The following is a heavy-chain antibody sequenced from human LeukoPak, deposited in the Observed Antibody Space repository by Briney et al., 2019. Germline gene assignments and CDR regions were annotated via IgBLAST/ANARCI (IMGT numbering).Heavy chain of an antibody. J-gene: IGHJ3*02. CDR2: IYYSGST. V-gene: IGHV4-39*07. CDR3: ARDFYYDSSGVDAFDI. Sequence: SETLSLTCTVSGGSISSNNYYWGWIRQPPAKGLEWIGNIYYSGSTYYNPSLKSRVTISVDTSKNQFSLKLRSVTAADTAFYYCARDFYYDSSGVDAFDIWGQGTMVTVSS. D-gene: IGHD3-22*01. CDR1: GGSISSNNYY.